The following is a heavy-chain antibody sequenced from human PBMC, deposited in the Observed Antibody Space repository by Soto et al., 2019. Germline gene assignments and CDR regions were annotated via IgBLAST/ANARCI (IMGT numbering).Heavy chain of an antibody. D-gene: IGHD5-12*01. Sequence: QVQLQESGPGLVKPSETLSLICTVSGGSISNYFWDWIRQPAGKGLEWIRRIFSSGSTNYNASLKSRVTMSVDTSKSQVSLKLTSMTAADTAVYYCARNVASPGVSGSWGAFDIWGQGTMVTVSS. J-gene: IGHJ3*02. V-gene: IGHV4-4*07. CDR2: IFSSGST. CDR3: ARNVASPGVSGSWGAFDI. CDR1: GGSISNYF.